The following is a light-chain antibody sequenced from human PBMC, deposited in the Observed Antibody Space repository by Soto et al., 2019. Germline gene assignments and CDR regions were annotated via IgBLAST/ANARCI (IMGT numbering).Light chain of an antibody. V-gene: IGKV3-11*01. CDR3: QQRSNWPRT. CDR2: DAS. J-gene: IGKJ1*01. Sequence: EIVLTQSPATLSLSPGERATLSCRASQSVASYLAWYQQRPGQAPRLLISDASKRATGIPGRISGSGSGTACPLTISSLEPEDFAVYSCQQRSNWPRTFGQGTRVDIK. CDR1: QSVASY.